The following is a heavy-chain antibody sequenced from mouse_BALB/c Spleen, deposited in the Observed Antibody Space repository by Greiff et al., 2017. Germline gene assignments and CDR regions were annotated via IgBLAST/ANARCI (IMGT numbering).Heavy chain of an antibody. J-gene: IGHJ3*01. CDR2: INPNNGGT. Sequence: EVKLVESGPELVKPGASVKISCKTSGYTFTEYTMHWVKQSHGKSLEWIGGINPNNGGTSYNQKFKGKATLTVDKSYSTAYMELRSLTSEDSAVYYCARARPYDYDWFAYWGQGTLVTVSA. CDR1: GYTFTEYT. D-gene: IGHD2-4*01. V-gene: IGHV1-18*01. CDR3: ARARPYDYDWFAY.